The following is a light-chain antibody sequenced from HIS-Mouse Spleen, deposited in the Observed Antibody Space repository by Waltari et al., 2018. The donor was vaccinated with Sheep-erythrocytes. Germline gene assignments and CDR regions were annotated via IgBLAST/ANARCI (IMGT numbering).Light chain of an antibody. CDR3: CSYAGSSTWV. V-gene: IGLV2-23*01. CDR1: SSDVGSYNL. J-gene: IGLJ3*02. Sequence: QSALTQPACGSGSPGQSSTIPCTGTSSDVGSYNLVSWYQQHPGKAPKLMIYEGSKRPSGVSNRFSGSKSGNTASLTISGLQAEDEADYYCCSYAGSSTWVFGGGTKLTVL. CDR2: EGS.